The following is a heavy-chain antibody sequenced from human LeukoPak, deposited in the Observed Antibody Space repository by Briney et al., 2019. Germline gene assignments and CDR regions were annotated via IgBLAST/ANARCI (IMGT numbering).Heavy chain of an antibody. V-gene: IGHV4-61*01. CDR3: ARVPAGGTGPDY. CDR1: GGPVSSGISY. CDR2: ISDSGGS. Sequence: PSETLSLTCSVPGGPVSSGISYWSWIRQPPGEGLEWIAYISDSGGSDHNPSLRGRVTISLDTYKNQFSLRLASVTAADTAVYYCARVPAGGTGPDYWGQGTLVTVSS. D-gene: IGHD6-13*01. J-gene: IGHJ4*02.